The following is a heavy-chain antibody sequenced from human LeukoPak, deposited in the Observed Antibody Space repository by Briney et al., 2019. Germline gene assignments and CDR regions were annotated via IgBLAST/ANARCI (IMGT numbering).Heavy chain of an antibody. V-gene: IGHV3-30*04. CDR3: ARDLVDYYDSSGLDY. CDR1: GFTFSSCA. D-gene: IGHD3-22*01. CDR2: ISYDGSNK. Sequence: GRSLRLSCAASGFTFSSCAMHWVRQAPGKGLEWVAVISYDGSNKYYADSVKGRFTISRDNSKNTLYLQMNSLRAEDTAVYYCARDLVDYYDSSGLDYWGQGTLVTVSS. J-gene: IGHJ4*02.